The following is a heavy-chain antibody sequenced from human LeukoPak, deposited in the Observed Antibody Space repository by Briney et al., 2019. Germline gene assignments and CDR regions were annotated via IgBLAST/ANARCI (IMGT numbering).Heavy chain of an antibody. V-gene: IGHV1-69*06. CDR3: ARRIAAAHDY. J-gene: IGHJ4*02. D-gene: IGHD6-13*01. CDR2: IIPIFGTA. Sequence: GSSVKVSCKASGGTFSSCAISWVRQAPGQGLEWMGGIIPIFGTANYAQKFQGRVTITADKSTSTAYMELSSLRSEDTAVYYCARRIAAAHDYWGQGTLVTVSS. CDR1: GGTFSSCA.